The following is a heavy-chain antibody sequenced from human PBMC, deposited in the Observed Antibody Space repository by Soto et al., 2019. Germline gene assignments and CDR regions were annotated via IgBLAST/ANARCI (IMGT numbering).Heavy chain of an antibody. CDR2: ISSGSDYI. J-gene: IGHJ3*01. CDR3: ARSPVGDAFNV. V-gene: IGHV3-21*01. Sequence: EVQLVESGGGLVKPGGSLRLSCAASGFTFSSYSMNWVRQAPGKGLEWVSSISSGSDYIFYADSVKGRFTISRDNAKNSLFLQMNRLTAEDPAVYYCARSPVGDAFNVWGQGTVVTVSS. CDR1: GFTFSSYS.